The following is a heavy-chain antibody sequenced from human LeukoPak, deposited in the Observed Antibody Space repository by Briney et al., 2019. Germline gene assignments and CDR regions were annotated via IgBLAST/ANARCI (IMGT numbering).Heavy chain of an antibody. D-gene: IGHD2-2*01. CDR2: INHSGST. Sequence: TSETLSLTCAVYGGSFSGYYWSWIRQPPGKGLEWIGEINHSGSTNYNPSLKSRVTISVDTSKNQFSLKLSSVTAADTAVYYCALLAAMTHPFDYWGQGTLVTVSS. CDR3: ALLAAMTHPFDY. CDR1: GGSFSGYY. J-gene: IGHJ4*02. V-gene: IGHV4-34*01.